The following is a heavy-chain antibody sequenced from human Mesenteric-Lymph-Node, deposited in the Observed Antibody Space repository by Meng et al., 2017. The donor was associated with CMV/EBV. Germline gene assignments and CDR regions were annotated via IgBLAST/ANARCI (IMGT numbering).Heavy chain of an antibody. Sequence: AYYPRWIPQPPGKGLECIRDINHSGSTNYHPSLKSRVTISVDTSKNQFSLKLSSVTAADTALYYCARGRQYYGSGSYPPWAFYFDYWGQGTLVTVSS. D-gene: IGHD3-10*01. J-gene: IGHJ4*02. V-gene: IGHV4-34*01. CDR2: INHSGST. CDR3: ARGRQYYGSGSYPPWAFYFDY. CDR1: AYY.